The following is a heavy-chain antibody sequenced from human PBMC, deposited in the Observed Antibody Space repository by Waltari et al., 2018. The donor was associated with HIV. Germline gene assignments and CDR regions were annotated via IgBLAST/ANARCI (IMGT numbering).Heavy chain of an antibody. V-gene: IGHV3-23*01. CDR1: GFTFSSYA. CDR3: AKAFYLTIAVAEFDY. Sequence: EVQLLESGGGLVQPGGSLRLSCAASGFTFSSYAMTWVRQAPGKGLEWVSAISGSGGSTYYADSVKGRFTISRDNSKNTLYLQMNSLRAEDTAVYYCAKAFYLTIAVAEFDYWGQGTLVTVSS. D-gene: IGHD6-19*01. J-gene: IGHJ4*02. CDR2: ISGSGGST.